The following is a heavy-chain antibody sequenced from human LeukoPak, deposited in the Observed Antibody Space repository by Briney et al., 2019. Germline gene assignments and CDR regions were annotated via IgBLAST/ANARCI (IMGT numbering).Heavy chain of an antibody. V-gene: IGHV1-69*02. CDR3: ARGSSTPSNYVWGSYRSHGMDV. Sequence: ASVKVSCKASGGTFSSYTISWVRQAPGQGLEWMGRIIPIFGIANYAQKFQGRVTITADKSTSTAYMELSSLRPEDTAVYYCARGSSTPSNYVWGSYRSHGMDVWGQGTTASDSS. J-gene: IGHJ6*02. D-gene: IGHD3-16*02. CDR2: IIPIFGIA. CDR1: GGTFSSYT.